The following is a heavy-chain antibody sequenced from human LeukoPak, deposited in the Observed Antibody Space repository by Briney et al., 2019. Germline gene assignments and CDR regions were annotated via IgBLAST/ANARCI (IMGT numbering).Heavy chain of an antibody. CDR2: IYTSGST. Sequence: SETLSLTCTVSGGSISSYYWSWIRQPAGKGLEWIGRIYTSGSTNYNPSLKSRVTMSVDTSKNQFSLKLSSVTAADTAVYYCARDLPLRVGATLVVDPWGQGTLVTVSS. J-gene: IGHJ5*02. D-gene: IGHD1-26*01. V-gene: IGHV4-4*07. CDR1: GGSISSYY. CDR3: ARDLPLRVGATLVVDP.